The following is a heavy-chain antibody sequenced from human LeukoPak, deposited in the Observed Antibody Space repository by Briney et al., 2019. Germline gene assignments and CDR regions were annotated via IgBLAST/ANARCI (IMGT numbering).Heavy chain of an antibody. CDR3: ARRGESDYYYGSGSYYSDY. CDR1: GSSFTSYW. J-gene: IGHJ4*02. Sequence: GESLKISCKGSGSSFTSYWIGWVRQMPGKGLEWMGIIYPGDSDTRYSPSFQGQVTISADKSISSTYLQWSSLTASTTAMYYCARRGESDYYYGSGSYYSDYWGQGTLVTVSS. CDR2: IYPGDSDT. V-gene: IGHV5-51*01. D-gene: IGHD3-10*01.